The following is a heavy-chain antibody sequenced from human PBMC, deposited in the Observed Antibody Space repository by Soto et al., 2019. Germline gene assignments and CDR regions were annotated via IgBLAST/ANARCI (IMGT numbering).Heavy chain of an antibody. D-gene: IGHD1-26*01. Sequence: QVQLVQSGAEVKKPGSSVKVSCKASGGTFSSYTISWVRQAPGQGLEWMGRIIPILGIANYAQKFQGRVTITADKSTSTAYVELSSLRSEDTAVYYCARDGDIVGATPLDYWGQGTLVTVSS. CDR1: GGTFSSYT. CDR3: ARDGDIVGATPLDY. V-gene: IGHV1-69*08. CDR2: IIPILGIA. J-gene: IGHJ4*02.